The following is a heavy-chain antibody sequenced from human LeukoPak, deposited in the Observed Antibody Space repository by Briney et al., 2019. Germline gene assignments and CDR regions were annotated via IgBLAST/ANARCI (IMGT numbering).Heavy chain of an antibody. CDR2: ISGSGGST. D-gene: IGHD6-13*01. Sequence: PGGSLRLSCAASGFTFSSYAMSWVRQAPGKGPEWVSAISGSGGSTYYADSVKGRFTISRDNSKNTLYLQMNSLRAEDTAVYYCAKDLGEEQQLIDAFDIWGQGTMVTASS. CDR1: GFTFSSYA. V-gene: IGHV3-23*01. CDR3: AKDLGEEQQLIDAFDI. J-gene: IGHJ3*02.